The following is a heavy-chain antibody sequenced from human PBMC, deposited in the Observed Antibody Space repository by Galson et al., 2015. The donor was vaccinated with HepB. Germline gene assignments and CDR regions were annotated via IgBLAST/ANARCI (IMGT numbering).Heavy chain of an antibody. J-gene: IGHJ6*02. Sequence: SLRLSCAASGFTFSSYSMNWVRQAPGKGLEWVSYISSSSSTIYYADSVKGRFTISRDNAKNSLYLQMNSLRAEDTAVYYCASSVLTFDGMDVWGQGTTVTVSS. CDR1: GFTFSSYS. CDR2: ISSSSSTI. V-gene: IGHV3-48*01. CDR3: ASSVLTFDGMDV. D-gene: IGHD3-9*01.